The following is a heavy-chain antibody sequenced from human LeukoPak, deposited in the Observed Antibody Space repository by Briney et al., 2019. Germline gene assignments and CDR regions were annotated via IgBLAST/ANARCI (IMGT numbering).Heavy chain of an antibody. CDR3: ARVGCSGGSCWFDY. CDR2: ISSSSSYI. Sequence: SGGSLRLSCAASGFTFSSYSMNWVRQAPGKGLEWVSSISSSSSYIYYADSVKGRFTISRDNAKNSLYLQMNSLRAEDTAVYYCARVGCSGGSCWFDYWGQGTLVTVSS. D-gene: IGHD2-15*01. J-gene: IGHJ4*02. CDR1: GFTFSSYS. V-gene: IGHV3-21*01.